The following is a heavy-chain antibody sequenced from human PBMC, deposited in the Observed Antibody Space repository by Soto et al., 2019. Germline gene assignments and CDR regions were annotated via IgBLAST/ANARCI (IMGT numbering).Heavy chain of an antibody. CDR1: GYSLTELS. CDR3: ATVRGVGRYWFDT. J-gene: IGHJ5*02. CDR2: FDPKDGKV. D-gene: IGHD2-8*02. V-gene: IGHV1-24*01. Sequence: VASVKVSCKVSGYSLTELSIHWVRQAPGKGLEWMGGFDPKDGKVVYAQTLAARVTMTEDTATDTVYMELESLTSEDTAVYHCATVRGVGRYWFDTWGPGILVTVSS.